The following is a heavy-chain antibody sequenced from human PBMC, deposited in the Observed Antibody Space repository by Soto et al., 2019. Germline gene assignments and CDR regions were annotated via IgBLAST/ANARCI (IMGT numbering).Heavy chain of an antibody. CDR3: ARDCGVPDWYFDL. Sequence: QVTLKESGPVLVKPTETLTLTCTVSGFSLSNARMGVSWIRQPPGKALEWLAHIFSNDEKSYSTSLKSRLTISKDTSKSQVVLTMTNMDPVDTATYYCARDCGVPDWYFDLWGRGTLVTVSS. CDR1: GFSLSNARMG. CDR2: IFSNDEK. V-gene: IGHV2-26*01. J-gene: IGHJ2*01. D-gene: IGHD2-21*02.